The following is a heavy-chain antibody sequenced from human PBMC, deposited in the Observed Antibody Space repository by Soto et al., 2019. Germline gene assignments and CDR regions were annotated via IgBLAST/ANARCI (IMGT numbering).Heavy chain of an antibody. CDR2: IYYDGST. V-gene: IGHV4-4*02. CDR1: GGSISSIYW. D-gene: IGHD3-16*01. Sequence: QVQLQESGPGLVKPSGTLSLTCAVSGGSISSIYWWSWFRQSPGTGLEGIGGIYYDGSTNYNPSHKSRVTRSIDNSKKQFSLNLSSVTAADTAGYYCARAVVDYSYFASWGQGPRVIVSS. J-gene: IGHJ4*02. CDR3: ARAVVDYSYFAS.